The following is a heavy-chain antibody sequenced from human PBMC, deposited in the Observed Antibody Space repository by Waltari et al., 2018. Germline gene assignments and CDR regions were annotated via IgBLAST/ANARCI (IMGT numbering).Heavy chain of an antibody. J-gene: IGHJ5*02. CDR3: ARDSSSSGWYGAGWFDP. CDR2: IYYSGST. Sequence: QESGPALVKPTQTLTLTCTFSGFSLSTSGMLVSWIRQPPGKALEWIGYIYYSGSTNYNPSLKSRVTISVDTSKNQFSLKLSSVTAADTAVYYCARDSSSSGWYGAGWFDPWGQGTLVTVSS. V-gene: IGHV4-61*08. D-gene: IGHD6-19*01. CDR1: GFSLSTSGML.